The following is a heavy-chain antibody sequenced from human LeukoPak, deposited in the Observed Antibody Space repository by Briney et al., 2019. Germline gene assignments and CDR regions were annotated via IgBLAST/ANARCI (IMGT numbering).Heavy chain of an antibody. CDR3: AEEGYYGSGSQGAFDI. CDR1: GGSISSYY. V-gene: IGHV4-59*12. J-gene: IGHJ3*02. Sequence: PSETLSLTCTVSGGSISSYYWSWIRQPPGKGLEWIGYIYYSGSTNYNPSLKSRVTISLDTSKNQFSLKLSSVTAADTAVYYCAEEGYYGSGSQGAFDIWGQGTMVTVSS. D-gene: IGHD3-10*01. CDR2: IYYSGST.